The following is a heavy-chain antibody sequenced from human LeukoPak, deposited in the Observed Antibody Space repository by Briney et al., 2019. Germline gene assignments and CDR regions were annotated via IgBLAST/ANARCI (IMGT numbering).Heavy chain of an antibody. CDR1: GGSFSSSPYY. V-gene: IGHV4-39*01. CDR2: FYYGESP. Sequence: KPSETLSLTCAVSGGSFSSSPYYWAWIRQPPGKGLEWIGSFYYGESPNYNPSLKSRVTISADTSKNQLSLRLSSVTAADAAVHYCATHPRSGLCATASCFLMLAWGQGTLVTVSS. CDR3: ATHPRSGLCATASCFLMLA. J-gene: IGHJ5*02. D-gene: IGHD2-15*01.